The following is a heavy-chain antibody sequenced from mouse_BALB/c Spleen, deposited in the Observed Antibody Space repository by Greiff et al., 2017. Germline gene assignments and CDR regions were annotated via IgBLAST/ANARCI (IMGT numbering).Heavy chain of an antibody. V-gene: IGHV5-6*01. CDR3: ARKVYYGNFDY. CDR2: ISSGGSYT. CDR1: GFTFSSYG. J-gene: IGHJ2*01. D-gene: IGHD2-1*01. Sequence: EVNVVESGGDLVKPGGSLKLSCAASGFTFSSYGMSWVRQTPDKRLEWVATISSGGSYTYYPDSVKGRFTISRDNAKNTLYLQMSSLKSEDTAMYYCARKVYYGNFDYWGQGTTLTVSS.